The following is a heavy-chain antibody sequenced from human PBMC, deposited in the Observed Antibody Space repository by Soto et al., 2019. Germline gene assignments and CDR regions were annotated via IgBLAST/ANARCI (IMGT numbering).Heavy chain of an antibody. J-gene: IGHJ4*02. D-gene: IGHD6-19*01. Sequence: PSETLSLTCTVSGGSISSSSYYWGWIRQPPGKGLEWIGSIYYSGSTYYNPSLKSRVTISVDTSKNQFSLKLSSVTAADTAVYYCARHDIAVARRGYFDYWGQGTLVTVSS. V-gene: IGHV4-39*01. CDR1: GGSISSSSYY. CDR3: ARHDIAVARRGYFDY. CDR2: IYYSGST.